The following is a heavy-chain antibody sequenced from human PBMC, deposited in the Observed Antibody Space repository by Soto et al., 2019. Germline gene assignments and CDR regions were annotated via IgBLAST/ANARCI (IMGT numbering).Heavy chain of an antibody. V-gene: IGHV1-46*01. D-gene: IGHD6-13*01. J-gene: IGHJ2*01. CDR3: ARPYSSLLWYFDL. CDR1: GYTFTSYY. CDR2: INPSGGST. Sequence: QVQLVQSGAEVKKPGASVKVSCKASGYTFTSYYMHWVRQAPGQGLAWMGIINPSGGSTSYAQKFQGRVTMTRDTSTSTVYMELSSLRSEDTAVYYCARPYSSLLWYFDLWGRGTLVTVSS.